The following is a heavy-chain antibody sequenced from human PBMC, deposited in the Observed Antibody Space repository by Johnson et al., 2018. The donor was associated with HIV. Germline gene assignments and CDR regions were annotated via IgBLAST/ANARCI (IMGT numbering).Heavy chain of an antibody. D-gene: IGHD3-3*01. CDR2: IGTAGDT. CDR1: GFTFSSYD. CDR3: ARGISQPYYNFWSGYHYPDAFDI. V-gene: IGHV3-13*01. J-gene: IGHJ3*02. Sequence: VQLVESGGGLLQPGGSLRLSSAASGFTFSSYDMHWVRQATGKGLEWVSAIGTAGDTYYPGSVKGRFTISRATAKNSLYLQMNSLRAGDTAVYYCARGISQPYYNFWSGYHYPDAFDIWGQGTMVTVSS.